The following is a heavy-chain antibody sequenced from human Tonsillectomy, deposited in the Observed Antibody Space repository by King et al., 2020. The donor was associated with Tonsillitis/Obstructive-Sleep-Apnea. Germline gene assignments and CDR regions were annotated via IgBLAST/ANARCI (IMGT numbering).Heavy chain of an antibody. CDR2: IYYSGST. CDR1: GGSISSSSYY. V-gene: IGHV4-39*01. Sequence: QLQESGPGLVKPSETLSLTCTVSGGSISSSSYYWGWIRQPPGKGLEWIGSIYYSGSTYYNPSLKSRVTISVDTSKNQFSLKLSSVTAADTAAYYCARPTEGLVGASWFDPWGQGTLVTVSS. D-gene: IGHD3-16*01. J-gene: IGHJ5*02. CDR3: ARPTEGLVGASWFDP.